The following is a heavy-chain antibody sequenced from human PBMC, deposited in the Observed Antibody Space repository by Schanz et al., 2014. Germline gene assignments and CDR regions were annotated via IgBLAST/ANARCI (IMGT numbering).Heavy chain of an antibody. CDR2: LSGGSSYI. V-gene: IGHV3-21*01. Sequence: ESGGGLVKPGGSLRLSCAASGFTFNNFGMNWVRQAPGKGLEWVSSLSGGSSYIFYADSVKGRFTISRDNARYSLYLQMNSLRAEDTAVYYCAKDLAVAGDYWGQGTLVTVSS. D-gene: IGHD6-19*01. CDR3: AKDLAVAGDY. J-gene: IGHJ4*02. CDR1: GFTFNNFG.